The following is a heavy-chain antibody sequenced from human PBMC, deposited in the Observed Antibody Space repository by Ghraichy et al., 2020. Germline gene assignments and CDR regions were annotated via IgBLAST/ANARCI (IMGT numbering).Heavy chain of an antibody. CDR1: GFSFSSYA. J-gene: IGHJ4*02. CDR2: IGAGGST. Sequence: GESLNISCAASGFSFSSYAIGWVRQAPGKGLECVSLIGAGGSTYYADSVKGRFTISRDNSKNTLYLQINSLRAEDTAVYFCAKDLGYCSGGRCYFDHWGQGTLVTVSS. CDR3: AKDLGYCSGGRCYFDH. D-gene: IGHD2-15*01. V-gene: IGHV3-23*01.